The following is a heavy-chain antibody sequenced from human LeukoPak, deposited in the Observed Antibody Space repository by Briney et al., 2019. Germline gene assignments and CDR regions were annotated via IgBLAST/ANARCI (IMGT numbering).Heavy chain of an antibody. CDR2: ISSSSSYI. V-gene: IGHV3-21*01. Sequence: GGPLRLSCAASGFTFSSYSMNWVRQAPGKWLEWVSSISSSSSYIYYADSVKGRFTISRDNAKNSLYLQMNSLRAEDTAVYYCARDHSSGWYDSGGNWFDPWGQGTLVTVSS. J-gene: IGHJ5*02. D-gene: IGHD6-19*01. CDR3: ARDHSSGWYDSGGNWFDP. CDR1: GFTFSSYS.